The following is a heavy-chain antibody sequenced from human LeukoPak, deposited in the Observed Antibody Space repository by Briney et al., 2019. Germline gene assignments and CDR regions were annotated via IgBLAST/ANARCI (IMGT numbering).Heavy chain of an antibody. Sequence: SVKVSCKASGGTFISYAISWVRQAPGQGLEWMGGIIPIFGTANYAQKFQGRVTITADESTSTAYMELSSLRSEDTAVYYCARSRYSSSWYGSYYYYYYMDVWGKGTTVTISS. CDR3: ARSRYSSSWYGSYYYYYYMDV. CDR1: GGTFISYA. J-gene: IGHJ6*03. D-gene: IGHD6-13*01. CDR2: IIPIFGTA. V-gene: IGHV1-69*13.